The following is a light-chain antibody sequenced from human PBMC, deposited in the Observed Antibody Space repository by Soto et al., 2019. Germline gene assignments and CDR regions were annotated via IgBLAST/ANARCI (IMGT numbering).Light chain of an antibody. V-gene: IGLV8-61*01. CDR3: VLYMGRGIVV. CDR1: SGSVSTSYY. J-gene: IGLJ2*01. Sequence: QAVVTQEPSFSVSPGGTVTLTCGLSSGSVSTSYYPSWYQQTPGQAPRTLIYSTNTRSSGVPDRFSGSILGNKAALTITGAQAEDESDYYCVLYMGRGIVVFGGGTKLTVL. CDR2: STN.